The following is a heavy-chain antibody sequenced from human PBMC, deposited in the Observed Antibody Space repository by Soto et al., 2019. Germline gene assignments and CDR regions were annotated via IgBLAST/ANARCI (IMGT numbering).Heavy chain of an antibody. V-gene: IGHV1-3*01. Sequence: KFQGRVTITRDTSASTAYMELSSLRSEDTAVYYCARDGLVVALGAYDYWGQGTLVTVSS. J-gene: IGHJ4*02. D-gene: IGHD2-15*01. CDR3: ARDGLVVALGAYDY.